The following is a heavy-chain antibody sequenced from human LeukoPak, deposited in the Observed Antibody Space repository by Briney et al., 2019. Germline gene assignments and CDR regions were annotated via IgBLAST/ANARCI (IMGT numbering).Heavy chain of an antibody. CDR2: IKQDGSEK. Sequence: GGFLRLSCAASGFTFSSYWMSWVRQAPGKGLEWVANIKQDGSEKYYVDSVKGRFTISRDNAKNSLYLQMNSLRAEDTAVYYCTRPGSSLNYWYFDLWGQGTLVTVSS. CDR1: GFTFSSYW. V-gene: IGHV3-7*01. D-gene: IGHD1-14*01. J-gene: IGHJ2*01. CDR3: TRPGSSLNYWYFDL.